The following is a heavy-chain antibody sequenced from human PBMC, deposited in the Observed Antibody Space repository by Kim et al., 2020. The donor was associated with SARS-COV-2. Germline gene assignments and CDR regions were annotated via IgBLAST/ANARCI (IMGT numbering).Heavy chain of an antibody. CDR1: GYTFTGYY. CDR3: ARPVLRFLEWLLIGDAFDI. J-gene: IGHJ3*02. V-gene: IGHV1-2*02. Sequence: ASVKVSCKASGYTFTGYYMHWVRQAPGQGLEWMGWINPNSGGTNYAQKFQGRVTMTRDTSISTAYMELSRLRSDDTAVYYCARPVLRFLEWLLIGDAFDIWGQGTMVTVSS. D-gene: IGHD3-3*01. CDR2: INPNSGGT.